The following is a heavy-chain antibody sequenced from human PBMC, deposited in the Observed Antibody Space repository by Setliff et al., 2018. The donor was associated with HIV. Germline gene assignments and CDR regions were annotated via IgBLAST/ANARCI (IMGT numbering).Heavy chain of an antibody. J-gene: IGHJ4*02. Sequence: SETLSLTCGISGGSFSGFYWAWIRQPPGKGLEWIGEINYSGKTNKNPSLKSRVTISADTSRTQFSLNLISVAAADTAVYYCARATYGSRAGTGLYFDSWGQGALVTVSS. CDR1: GGSFSGFY. D-gene: IGHD6-6*01. CDR3: ARATYGSRAGTGLYFDS. V-gene: IGHV4-34*01. CDR2: INYSGKT.